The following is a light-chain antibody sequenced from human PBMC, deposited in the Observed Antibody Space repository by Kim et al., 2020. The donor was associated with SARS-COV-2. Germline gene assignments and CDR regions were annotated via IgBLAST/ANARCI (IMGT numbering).Light chain of an antibody. CDR3: CSYAGSSTSV. CDR2: EVS. CDR1: SSDIGSYDL. Sequence: GQSITISCTGTSSDIGSYDLVSWYQQHPGKAHKLMIYEVSKRPSGVSNRFSASKSGNTASLTISGLQAEDEADYYCCSYAGSSTSVFGGGTQLTVL. J-gene: IGLJ3*02. V-gene: IGLV2-23*02.